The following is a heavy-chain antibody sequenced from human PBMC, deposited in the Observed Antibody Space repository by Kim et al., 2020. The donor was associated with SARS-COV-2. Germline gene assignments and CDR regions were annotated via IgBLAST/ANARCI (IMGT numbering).Heavy chain of an antibody. CDR2: ISGSGGST. CDR1: GFTFSSYA. Sequence: GGSLRLSCAASGFTFSSYAMSWVRQAPGKGLEWVSAISGSGGSTYYADSVKGRFTISRDNSKNTLYLQMNSLRAEDTAVYYCAKGMEDGDYPAYYYGMDVWGQGTTVTVSS. D-gene: IGHD4-17*01. J-gene: IGHJ6*02. CDR3: AKGMEDGDYPAYYYGMDV. V-gene: IGHV3-23*01.